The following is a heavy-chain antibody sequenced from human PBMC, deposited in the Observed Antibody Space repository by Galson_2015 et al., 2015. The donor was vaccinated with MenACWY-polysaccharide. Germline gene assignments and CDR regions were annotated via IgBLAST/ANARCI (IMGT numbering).Heavy chain of an antibody. D-gene: IGHD2-21*02. CDR3: ASGRAPNGDASLTYFDY. J-gene: IGHJ4*02. CDR1: GFTFRNYG. Sequence: SLRLSCAASGFTFRNYGMHWVRQAPGKGLAWVAIIYYDGSDKYYVDSVKGRFTISRDNSRNTLYLQMNSLRVEDTAIYYCASGRAPNGDASLTYFDYWGQGTLVTVSS. V-gene: IGHV3-33*01. CDR2: IYYDGSDK.